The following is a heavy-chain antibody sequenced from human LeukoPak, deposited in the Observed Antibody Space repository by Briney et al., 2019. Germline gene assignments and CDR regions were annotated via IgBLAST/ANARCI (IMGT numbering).Heavy chain of an antibody. J-gene: IGHJ6*03. CDR3: ARDPYYDILTGNMDV. V-gene: IGHV1-2*02. CDR2: INPNSGGT. Sequence: ASVKLSCKASGYTFTGYYMHWVRQAPGQGLEWMGWINPNSGGTNYAQKFQGRVTMTRDTSISTAYMELSRLRSDDTAVYYCARDPYYDILTGNMDVWGKGTTVTISS. D-gene: IGHD3-9*01. CDR1: GYTFTGYY.